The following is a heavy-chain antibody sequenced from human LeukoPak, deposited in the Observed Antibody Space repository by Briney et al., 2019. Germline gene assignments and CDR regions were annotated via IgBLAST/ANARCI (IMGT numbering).Heavy chain of an antibody. CDR1: GGSISGYY. V-gene: IGHV4-59*01. D-gene: IGHD3-10*01. CDR3: ARDQGSGSYIDWFDP. J-gene: IGHJ5*02. Sequence: PSQTLSLTCPVSGGSISGYYWSWIRQPPGKGLEYIGYIYYSGSTNYNPSLKSRVTISVDTSKNLFSLKLSSVTAADTAVYYCARDQGSGSYIDWFDPWGQGTLVTVSS. CDR2: IYYSGST.